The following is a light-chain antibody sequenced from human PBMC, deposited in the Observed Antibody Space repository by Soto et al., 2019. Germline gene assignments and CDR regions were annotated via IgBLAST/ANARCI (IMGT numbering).Light chain of an antibody. J-gene: IGLJ1*01. V-gene: IGLV2-8*01. Sequence: QSVLTQPASVSGSPGESITISCTGSSSDVGGYNYVSWYQQHPGKAPKLMIYEVSKRPSGVPDRFSGSKSGNTASLTVSGLQAEDEADYYCSSYAGSYYVFGTGTKVTVL. CDR3: SSYAGSYYV. CDR1: SSDVGGYNY. CDR2: EVS.